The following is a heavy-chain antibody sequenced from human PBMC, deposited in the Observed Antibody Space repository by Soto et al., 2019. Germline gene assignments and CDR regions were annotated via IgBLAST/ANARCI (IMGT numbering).Heavy chain of an antibody. CDR2: IIPILGIA. Sequence: QVQLVQSGAEVKKPGSSVKVSCKASGGTFSSYTISWVRQAPGQGLEWMGRIIPILGIANYAQKFQGRVTITADKSTSTAYMELSSLRSEDTAVHYCASPSDSIWNAFDIWGQGTMVTVSS. J-gene: IGHJ3*02. D-gene: IGHD2-21*02. CDR1: GGTFSSYT. V-gene: IGHV1-69*02. CDR3: ASPSDSIWNAFDI.